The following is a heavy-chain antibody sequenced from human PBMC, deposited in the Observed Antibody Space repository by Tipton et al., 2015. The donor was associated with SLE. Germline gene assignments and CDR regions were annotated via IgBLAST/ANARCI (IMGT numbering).Heavy chain of an antibody. J-gene: IGHJ4*02. Sequence: SLRLSCAASGFTFSDYYMSWIRQAPGKGPEWVSYISSSGSTIYYADSVKGRFTISRDNAKNSLYLQMNSLRAEDTAVYYCARDGAVGWNDSLDYWGQGTLVTVSS. V-gene: IGHV3-11*01. D-gene: IGHD1-1*01. CDR3: ARDGAVGWNDSLDY. CDR2: ISSSGSTI. CDR1: GFTFSDYY.